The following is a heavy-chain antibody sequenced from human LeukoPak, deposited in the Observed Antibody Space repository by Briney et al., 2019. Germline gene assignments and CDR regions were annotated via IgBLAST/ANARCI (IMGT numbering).Heavy chain of an antibody. Sequence: SETLSLTCTVSGGSISSYHWSWVRQPPGKGLEWIGYIYYSGSTNYNPSLKSRVTISVDTSKNQFSLKLSSVTAADTAVYYCARIDDYYDSSGYPDYWGQGTLVTVSS. D-gene: IGHD3-22*01. J-gene: IGHJ4*02. CDR2: IYYSGST. V-gene: IGHV4-59*01. CDR1: GGSISSYH. CDR3: ARIDDYYDSSGYPDY.